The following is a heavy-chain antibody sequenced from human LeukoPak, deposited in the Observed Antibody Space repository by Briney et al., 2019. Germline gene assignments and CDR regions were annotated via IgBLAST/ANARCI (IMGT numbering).Heavy chain of an antibody. CDR1: GFTFSSYW. CDR2: INSDGNST. D-gene: IGHD3-10*02. CDR3: AELGITMIGGV. Sequence: PGGSLRLSCAASGFTFSSYWMHWVRQAPGKGLVWVSHINSDGNSTNYADSVKGRFTISRDNVKNSLYLQMNSLRAEDTAVYYCAELGITMIGGVWGKGTTVTISS. V-gene: IGHV3-74*01. J-gene: IGHJ6*04.